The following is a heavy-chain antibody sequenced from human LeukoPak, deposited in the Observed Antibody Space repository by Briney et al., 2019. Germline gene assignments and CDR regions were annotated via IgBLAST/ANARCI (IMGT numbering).Heavy chain of an antibody. Sequence: GGSLRLSCAASGFTFSSLWMSWVRQAPGRGPEWVANINQDGGTTYYVASVKGRFTISRDNAKNSLSLQMSSLRAEDTAVYYCTKDRQGPNQYHMDVWGKGPTVTVSS. CDR2: INQDGGTT. V-gene: IGHV3-7*01. CDR1: GFTFSSLW. CDR3: TKDRQGPNQYHMDV. J-gene: IGHJ6*03.